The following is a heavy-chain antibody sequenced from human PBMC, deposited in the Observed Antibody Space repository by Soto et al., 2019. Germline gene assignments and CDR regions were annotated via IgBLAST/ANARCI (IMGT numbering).Heavy chain of an antibody. Sequence: SETLSLTCTVSGGSISSYDWSWIRQPPGKGLEWIGYIYYSGSTNYNPSLKSRVTISVDTSKNQFSLKLSSVTDADTAVYYCARGMGELLDYWGQGTLVTVSS. J-gene: IGHJ4*02. CDR2: IYYSGST. D-gene: IGHD1-26*01. CDR1: GGSISSYD. V-gene: IGHV4-59*01. CDR3: ARGMGELLDY.